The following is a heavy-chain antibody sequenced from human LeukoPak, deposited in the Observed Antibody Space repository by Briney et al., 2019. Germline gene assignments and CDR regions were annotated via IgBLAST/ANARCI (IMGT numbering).Heavy chain of an antibody. CDR2: IIPILGIA. CDR3: ARDQVGGGNGYYYYGMDV. D-gene: IGHD4-23*01. Sequence: SVKVSCKASGYTFTSYAISWVRQAPGQGLEWMGRIIPILGIANYAQKFQGRVTITADKSTSTAYMELSSLRSEDTAVYYCARDQVGGGNGYYYYGMDVWGQGTTVTVSS. V-gene: IGHV1-69*04. CDR1: GYTFTSYA. J-gene: IGHJ6*02.